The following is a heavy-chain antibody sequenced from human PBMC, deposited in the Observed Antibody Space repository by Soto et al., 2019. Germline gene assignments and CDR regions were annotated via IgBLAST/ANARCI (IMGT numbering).Heavy chain of an antibody. D-gene: IGHD4-17*01. V-gene: IGHV3-30-3*01. CDR3: ARALYGDYVVDHYGMDV. J-gene: IGHJ6*02. Sequence: FSSYAMHWVRQAPGKGLEWVAVISYDGSNKYYADSVKGRFTISRDNSKNTLYLQMNSLRAEDTAVYYCARALYGDYVVDHYGMDVWGQGTTVTVSS. CDR1: FSSYA. CDR2: ISYDGSNK.